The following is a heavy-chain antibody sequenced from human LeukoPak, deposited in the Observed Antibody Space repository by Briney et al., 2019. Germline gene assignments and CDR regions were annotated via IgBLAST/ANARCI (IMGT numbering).Heavy chain of an antibody. CDR2: NNHSGST. J-gene: IGHJ4*02. V-gene: IGHV4-34*01. CDR1: GGSFSGYY. D-gene: IGHD3-22*01. CDR3: ARRRITMIVVVITPFDY. Sequence: SETLSLTCAVYGGSFSGYYWSWIRQPPGKGLEWIGENNHSGSTNYNPSLKSRVTISVDTSKNQFSLKLSSVTAADTAVYYCARRRITMIVVVITPFDYWGQGTLVTVSS.